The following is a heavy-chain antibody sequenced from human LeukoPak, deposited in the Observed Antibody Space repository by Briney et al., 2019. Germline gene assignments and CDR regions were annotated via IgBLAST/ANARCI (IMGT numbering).Heavy chain of an antibody. CDR3: ARGSSNVAARNNWFDP. CDR1: GFTFSNYW. J-gene: IGHJ5*02. CDR2: INSDGTTT. D-gene: IGHD6-6*01. V-gene: IGHV3-74*01. Sequence: GGSLRLSCAASGFTFSNYWMHWVRQGPGKGLVWVSRINSDGTTTRYADSLKGRFTISRDNAKNSLYLQMNSLIAEDTAVYYCARGSSNVAARNNWFDPWGQGTLVTVSS.